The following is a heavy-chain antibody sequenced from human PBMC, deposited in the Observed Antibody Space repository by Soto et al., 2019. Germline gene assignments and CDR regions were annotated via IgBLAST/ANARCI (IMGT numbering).Heavy chain of an antibody. CDR1: GGSISSGGYY. J-gene: IGHJ4*02. Sequence: SETLSVTCTVSGGSISSGGYYWSWIRQHPEKGLEWIGYIYYSGSTYYNPSLKSRVTISVDTSKNQFSLKLSSVTAADTAVYYCARWKDIVVVPAATYFDYWGQGTLVTVSS. CDR2: IYYSGST. V-gene: IGHV4-31*03. D-gene: IGHD2-2*01. CDR3: ARWKDIVVVPAATYFDY.